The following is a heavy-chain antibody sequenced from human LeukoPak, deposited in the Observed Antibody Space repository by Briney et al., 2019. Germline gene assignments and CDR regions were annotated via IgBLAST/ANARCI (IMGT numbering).Heavy chain of an antibody. Sequence: PSETLSLTCIVSGGSTWSYYWSWIRQPPGKGLEWIGYMYYSGTIHYNPSLRSRVTISVDTSKNQFSLKLNSVTAADTAVYYCARGFGEVIRSDYYYYGMDVWGQGTTVTVSS. CDR2: MYYSGTI. D-gene: IGHD3-3*01. CDR3: ARGFGEVIRSDYYYYGMDV. V-gene: IGHV4-59*01. J-gene: IGHJ6*02. CDR1: GGSTWSYY.